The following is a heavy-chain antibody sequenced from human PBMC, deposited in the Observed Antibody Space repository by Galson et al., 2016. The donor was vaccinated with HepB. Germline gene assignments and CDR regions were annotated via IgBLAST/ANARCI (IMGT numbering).Heavy chain of an antibody. CDR3: ARDSALTNDYGGNSM. CDR2: ISGSGGTI. Sequence: SLRLSCAASGFTFSTYALAWVRQAPGKGLEWVSSISGSGGTIHYADSVKGRFTISRDNSKYTVFLQMNSLRAEDTALYYYARDSALTNDYGGNSMWGQGTLVSVSS. D-gene: IGHD4-23*01. V-gene: IGHV3-23*01. CDR1: GFTFSTYA. J-gene: IGHJ4*02.